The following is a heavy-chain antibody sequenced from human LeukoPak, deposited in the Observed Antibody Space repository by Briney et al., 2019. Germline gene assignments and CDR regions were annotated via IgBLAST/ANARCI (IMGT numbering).Heavy chain of an antibody. Sequence: ASVKVSCKASGYTFTGCNIHWVRQAPGHWFEWMGRLVSNSGGTNYAQSFQGRVTMTRDTSITTAYMELSSLRSDDTAVYYCARGHNFGYDYWGQGTLLTVSS. CDR1: GYTFTGCN. CDR2: LVSNSGGT. D-gene: IGHD5-18*01. J-gene: IGHJ4*02. CDR3: ARGHNFGYDY. V-gene: IGHV1-2*06.